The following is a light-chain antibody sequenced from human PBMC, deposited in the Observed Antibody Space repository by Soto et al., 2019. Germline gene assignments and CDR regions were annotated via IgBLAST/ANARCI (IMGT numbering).Light chain of an antibody. J-gene: IGKJ1*01. Sequence: VMAQTTSALCRAGEESRTLWCRDRQSVGSRYLAWYHQKSGQAPRLLIYGTSSRATGIPTRFSGTGSGTEFTLTSSSLQSEDFALYYCQQYNDWPLTFGQGTKVDI. CDR1: QSVGSRY. CDR2: GTS. CDR3: QQYNDWPLT. V-gene: IGKV3-15*01.